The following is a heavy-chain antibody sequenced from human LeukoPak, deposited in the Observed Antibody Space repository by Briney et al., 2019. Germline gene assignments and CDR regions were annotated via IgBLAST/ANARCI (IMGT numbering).Heavy chain of an antibody. Sequence: PGGSLRLSCAASGFTFSSYGMSWVRQTPGKGLEWVAVISYDGSNKFYADSVKGRFTISRDNSKNTLYLQMNSLRAEDTAVYYCAKNRVVFNLNYAYYFDYWGQGTLVTVSS. V-gene: IGHV3-30*18. D-gene: IGHD1-7*01. CDR3: AKNRVVFNLNYAYYFDY. CDR1: GFTFSSYG. CDR2: ISYDGSNK. J-gene: IGHJ4*02.